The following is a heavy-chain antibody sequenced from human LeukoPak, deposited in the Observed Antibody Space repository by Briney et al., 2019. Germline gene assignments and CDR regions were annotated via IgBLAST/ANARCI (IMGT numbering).Heavy chain of an antibody. J-gene: IGHJ5*02. CDR3: ARHHYYGSGSPKWFDP. V-gene: IGHV4-39*01. Sequence: SETLSLTCTVSGGSISSSSCDWGWIRQPPGKRLEWLGSIYYSGSTYYNPSLKSLATMSVNTSKNQFSLKLSSVTAADPAVYSCARHHYYGSGSPKWFDPWGQGTLVSDSS. CDR2: IYYSGST. CDR1: GGSISSSSCD. D-gene: IGHD3-10*01.